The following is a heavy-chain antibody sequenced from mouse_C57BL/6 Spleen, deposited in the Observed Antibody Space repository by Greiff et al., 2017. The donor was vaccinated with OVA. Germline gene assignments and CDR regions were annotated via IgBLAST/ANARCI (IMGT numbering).Heavy chain of an antibody. CDR1: GYSITSGYY. D-gene: IGHD1-1*01. J-gene: IGHJ3*01. Sequence: VQLKESGPGLVKPSQSLSLTCSVTGYSITSGYYWNWIRQFPGNKLEWMGYISYDGSNNYNPSLKNRISITRDTSKNQFFLKLNSVTTEDTATYYCARVITTVVAPDWFAYWGQGTLVTVSA. V-gene: IGHV3-6*01. CDR2: ISYDGSN. CDR3: ARVITTVVAPDWFAY.